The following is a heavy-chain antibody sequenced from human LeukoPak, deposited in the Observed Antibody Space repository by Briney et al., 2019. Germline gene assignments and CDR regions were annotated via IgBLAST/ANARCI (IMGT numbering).Heavy chain of an antibody. CDR1: GFSFKSYA. J-gene: IGHJ4*02. CDR3: XKXSLAGYNSGAHFDL. CDR2: ISGRGDIT. Sequence: GGSLRLSCAASGFSFKSYAMSWVRQAPGMGLEWVSSISGRGDITYFADSMKGRFTISRDNSKSTLYLQLNSLRADDTAVYFXXKXSLAGYNSGAHFDLWGQGTLVTVSS. V-gene: IGHV3-23*01. D-gene: IGHD6-19*01.